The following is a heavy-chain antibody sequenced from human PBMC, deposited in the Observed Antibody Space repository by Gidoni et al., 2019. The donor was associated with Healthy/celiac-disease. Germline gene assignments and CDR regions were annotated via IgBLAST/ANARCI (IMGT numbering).Heavy chain of an antibody. V-gene: IGHV3-23*01. CDR1: GFTFSSYA. J-gene: IGHJ4*02. Sequence: EVQLLESGGGLVQPGGSLRLSCAASGFTFSSYAMSWVRQAPGQGLEWVSASSGIGGSTYYADAVRGRFTISRDNSHNPLYRQMNSLRAEDTAVYYCLSGSREVYWGQGTLVTVSS. D-gene: IGHD6-25*01. CDR2: SSGIGGST. CDR3: LSGSREVY.